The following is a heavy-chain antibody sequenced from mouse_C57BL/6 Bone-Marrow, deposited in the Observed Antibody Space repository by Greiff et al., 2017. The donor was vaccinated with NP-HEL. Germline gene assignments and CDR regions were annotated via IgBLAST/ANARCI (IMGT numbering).Heavy chain of an antibody. CDR3: ARHTGSSNYYAMDY. D-gene: IGHD1-1*01. CDR2: ISNGGGST. V-gene: IGHV5-12*01. Sequence: EVHLVESGGGLVQPGGSLKLSCAASGFTFSDYYMSWVRQTPEKRLEWVSYISNGGGSTYYPDTVKGRFTISRDNAKNTLYLQMSRLKSEDTAMYYGARHTGSSNYYAMDYWGQGTSVTVSS. CDR1: GFTFSDYY. J-gene: IGHJ4*01.